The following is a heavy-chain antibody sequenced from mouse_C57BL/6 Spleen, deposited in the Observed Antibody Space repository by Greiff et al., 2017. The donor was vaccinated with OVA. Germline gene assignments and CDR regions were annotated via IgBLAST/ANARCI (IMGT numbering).Heavy chain of an antibody. CDR3: ARFYYGNYEYYAMDY. V-gene: IGHV1-52*01. J-gene: IGHJ4*01. D-gene: IGHD2-1*01. Sequence: QVQLQQPGAELVRPGSSVKLSCKASGYTFTSYWMHWVKQRPIQGLEWIGNIDPSDSETHYNQKFKDKATLTVDKSSSTVYMQLSSLTSEDSAVYYCARFYYGNYEYYAMDYWGQGTSVTVSS. CDR1: GYTFTSYW. CDR2: IDPSDSET.